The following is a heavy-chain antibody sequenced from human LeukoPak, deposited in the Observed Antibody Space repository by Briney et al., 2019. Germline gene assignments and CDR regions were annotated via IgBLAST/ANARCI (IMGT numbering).Heavy chain of an antibody. J-gene: IGHJ4*02. CDR3: AKRRTNYDILTGDFDY. D-gene: IGHD3-9*01. V-gene: IGHV3-23*01. Sequence: GGSLRLSCAASGFTFSNYVMSWVRQAPGKGLEWVSGISGSGGSIYYADSVKGRFTISRDSSKNTLNLQMNSLRAEDTAVYYCAKRRTNYDILTGDFDYRGQGTLVTVSS. CDR1: GFTFSNYV. CDR2: ISGSGGSI.